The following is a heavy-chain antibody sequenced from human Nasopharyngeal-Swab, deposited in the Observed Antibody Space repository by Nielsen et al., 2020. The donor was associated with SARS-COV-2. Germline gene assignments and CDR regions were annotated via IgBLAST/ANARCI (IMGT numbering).Heavy chain of an antibody. Sequence: GGSLRLSCEASGVSFGTSWMSWVRQAPGKGLEWVANIRQDGSERHYVDSVKGRFTISRDNAKNSLYLQMNSLRAEDTAVYYCARGPHLGVRGVSWFDPWGQGTLVTVSS. CDR1: GVSFGTSW. D-gene: IGHD3-10*01. CDR2: IRQDGSER. V-gene: IGHV3-7*01. CDR3: ARGPHLGVRGVSWFDP. J-gene: IGHJ5*02.